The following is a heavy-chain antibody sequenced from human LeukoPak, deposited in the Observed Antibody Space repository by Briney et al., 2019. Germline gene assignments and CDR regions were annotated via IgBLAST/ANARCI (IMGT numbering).Heavy chain of an antibody. V-gene: IGHV3-23*01. CDR3: AKGGHHFNPFYN. Sequence: GRSLRLSCAVSGFTFTTSPIGWVRQAPGKGLEWVSSIHAGGSDPFCADSVQGRCTISRDNSKNVLSLQLNNLRAEDTAIYFCAKGGHHFNPFYNRGQGTLVTVSS. CDR2: IHAGGSDP. CDR1: GFTFTTSP. J-gene: IGHJ4*02.